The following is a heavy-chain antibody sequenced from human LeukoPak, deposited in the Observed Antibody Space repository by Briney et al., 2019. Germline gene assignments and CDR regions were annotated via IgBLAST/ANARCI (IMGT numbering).Heavy chain of an antibody. D-gene: IGHD2-2*01. J-gene: IGHJ6*03. CDR3: ARAKDIVVVPAALPSYYYYYMDV. CDR1: GYTFTSYY. CDR2: INPSGGST. Sequence: ASVKVSCKASGYTFTSYYMHWVRQAPGQGLEWMGIINPSGGSTSYAQKFQGRVTMTRDTSTSTVYMELSSLRSEDTAVYYCARAKDIVVVPAALPSYYYYYMDVWGKGTTVTVSS. V-gene: IGHV1-46*01.